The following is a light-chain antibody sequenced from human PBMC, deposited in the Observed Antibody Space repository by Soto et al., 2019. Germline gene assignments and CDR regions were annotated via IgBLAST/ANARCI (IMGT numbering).Light chain of an antibody. V-gene: IGKV3-11*01. CDR1: QAVNTR. CDR3: HQRQSWPRT. CDR2: LTS. Sequence: EIVLTQSPATLSSFPGDRVTLSCRASQAVNTRLAWYQHKPGQAPRLLIYLTSTRAAGIPARFSASGSGTDFTLTISDVQPEDFALYYCHQRQSWPRTFGQGTKVDIK. J-gene: IGKJ1*01.